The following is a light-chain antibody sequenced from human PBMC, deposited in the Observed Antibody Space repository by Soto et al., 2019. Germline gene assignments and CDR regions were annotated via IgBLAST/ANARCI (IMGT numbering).Light chain of an antibody. V-gene: IGLV1-40*01. Sequence: QSVLTQPPSVSGAPGQRVTISCTGSSSNIWAGYDVHWYQQLPGTAPKLLIYGNSNRPSGVPDRFFGSKSGTSASLAITGLQAEDEADYYCQSYDSSLSGLLFGGGTKLTVL. CDR2: GNS. J-gene: IGLJ2*01. CDR1: SSNIWAGYD. CDR3: QSYDSSLSGLL.